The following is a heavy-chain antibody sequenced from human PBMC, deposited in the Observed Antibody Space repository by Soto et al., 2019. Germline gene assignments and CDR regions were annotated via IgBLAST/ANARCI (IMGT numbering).Heavy chain of an antibody. CDR3: AKDTERLGNWFDP. CDR2: ISYDGSNK. V-gene: IGHV3-30*18. Sequence: QVQLVESGGGVVQPGRSLRLSCAASGFTFSSYGMHWVRQAPGKGLEWVAVISYDGSNKYYADSVKGRFTISRDNSKNTLYLHMNSLRAEDTAVYYCAKDTERLGNWFDPWGQGTLVTVSS. J-gene: IGHJ5*02. CDR1: GFTFSSYG. D-gene: IGHD6-19*01.